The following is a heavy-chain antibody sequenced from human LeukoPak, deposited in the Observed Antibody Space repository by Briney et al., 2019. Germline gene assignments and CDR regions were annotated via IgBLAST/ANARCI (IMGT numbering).Heavy chain of an antibody. V-gene: IGHV3-13*01. J-gene: IGHJ3*02. CDR3: ARDSRPGYGGAHDI. CDR2: IQTAGDT. Sequence: GRSLRLSCAASGFTFSNSDMHWVRQVPGKGLEWVALIQTAGDTYYPASVKGRFTISRENAKNSFYLQMNSLRAEDTAVYYCARDSRPGYGGAHDIWGPGTMVTVSS. CDR1: GFTFSNSD. D-gene: IGHD5-12*01.